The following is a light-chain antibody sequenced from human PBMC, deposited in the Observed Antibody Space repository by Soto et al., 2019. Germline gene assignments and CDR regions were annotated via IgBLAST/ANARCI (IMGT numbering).Light chain of an antibody. V-gene: IGKV3-20*01. CDR2: AIS. CDR3: QQYGSSRWT. J-gene: IGKJ1*01. CDR1: ESVTDNQ. Sequence: IVLSQSPGTVSFKKGERATLSCRSSESVTDNQLAWYQRRPGQAPRLLIYAISTRAAGVPDRFSGSGSGTDFTLTIRSLQPEDFAMYYCQQYGSSRWTFAQGTKVDI.